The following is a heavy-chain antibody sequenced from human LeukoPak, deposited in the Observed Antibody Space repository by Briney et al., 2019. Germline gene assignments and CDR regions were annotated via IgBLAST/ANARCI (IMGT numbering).Heavy chain of an antibody. D-gene: IGHD4-17*01. Sequence: PGESPKISCKISGYNFTNYWIGWVRQMPGKGLEWMGIIWPPDSATRYSPSFDGHVTISVDKSISTAFLQWSSLKASDTSIYYCARHSSAVTLSDTLHIWGQGTLVTVSS. CDR3: ARHSSAVTLSDTLHI. CDR2: IWPPDSAT. V-gene: IGHV5-51*01. J-gene: IGHJ3*02. CDR1: GYNFTNYW.